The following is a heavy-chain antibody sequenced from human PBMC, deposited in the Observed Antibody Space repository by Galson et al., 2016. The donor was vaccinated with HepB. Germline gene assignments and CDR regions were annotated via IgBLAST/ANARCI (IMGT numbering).Heavy chain of an antibody. Sequence: SVKVSCKVSADTFNSYAINWMRQAPGQGLEWMGGIIPIFGTTIYAQKFQGRVTITADESTTTAYMELSSLTSEDTAVYYCARDGGRNWIDISPYWGQGALVTVSP. CDR3: ARDGGRNWIDISPY. D-gene: IGHD2-21*01. CDR2: IIPIFGTT. CDR1: ADTFNSYA. V-gene: IGHV1-69*13. J-gene: IGHJ4*02.